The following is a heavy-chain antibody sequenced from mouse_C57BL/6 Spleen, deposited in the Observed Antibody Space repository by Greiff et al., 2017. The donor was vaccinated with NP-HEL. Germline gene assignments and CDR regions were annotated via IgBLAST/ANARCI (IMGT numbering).Heavy chain of an antibody. D-gene: IGHD2-4*01. CDR1: GFTFSSYT. J-gene: IGHJ3*01. CDR3: ARQDYYEYTWFAY. CDR2: ISGGGGNT. Sequence: DVHLVESGGGLVKPGGSLKLSCAASGFTFSSYTMSWVRQTPEKRLEWVATISGGGGNTYYPDSVKGRFTISRDNAKNTLYLQSSSLRSEDTALYYCARQDYYEYTWFAYWGQGTLVTVSA. V-gene: IGHV5-9*01.